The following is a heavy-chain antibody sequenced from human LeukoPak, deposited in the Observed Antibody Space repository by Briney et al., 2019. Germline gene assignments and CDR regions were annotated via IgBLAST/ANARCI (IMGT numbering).Heavy chain of an antibody. CDR1: GFTFNNYN. Sequence: PGGSLRLSCAASGFTFNNYNMNWVRQAPGKGLEWVSYISTSSTTISYADSVKGRSTISRDNAKNSLYLQMSSLRDEDTAVYYCARTSFKGYFDFWGQGALVTVSS. CDR3: ARTSFKGYFDF. J-gene: IGHJ4*02. CDR2: ISTSSTTI. V-gene: IGHV3-48*02.